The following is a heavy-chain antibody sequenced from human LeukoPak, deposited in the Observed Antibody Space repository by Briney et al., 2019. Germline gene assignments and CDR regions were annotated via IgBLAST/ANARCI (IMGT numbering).Heavy chain of an antibody. J-gene: IGHJ3*01. CDR1: VEGLSSNSAA. Sequence: SRTLSLTCAVSVEGLSSNSAAWNGLRQSPSRGVECLGRTYYRSKWYNDYAVSGKSPITINPDTSKNQFSLQLNSVTPEDTAVYYCVRDDGIGLDAFDVWSPGTMVTVSS. CDR3: VRDDGIGLDAFDV. D-gene: IGHD1-14*01. CDR2: TYYRSKWYN. V-gene: IGHV6-1*01.